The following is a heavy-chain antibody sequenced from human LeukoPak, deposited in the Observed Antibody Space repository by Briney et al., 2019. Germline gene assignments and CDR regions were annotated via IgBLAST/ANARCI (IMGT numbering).Heavy chain of an antibody. J-gene: IGHJ3*02. D-gene: IGHD6-6*01. Sequence: GESLKISCKGSGYSFTSYWIGWVRQMPGKGLEWMGIIYPGDSDTRYSPSFQGQVTISADKSISTAYLQWRSLKASDTAVYYCARGKSSSSGWDAFDIWGQGTMVTVSS. CDR2: IYPGDSDT. CDR3: ARGKSSSSGWDAFDI. CDR1: GYSFTSYW. V-gene: IGHV5-51*01.